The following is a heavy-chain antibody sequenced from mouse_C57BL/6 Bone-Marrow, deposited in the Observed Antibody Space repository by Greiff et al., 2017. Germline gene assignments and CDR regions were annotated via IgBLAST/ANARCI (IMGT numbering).Heavy chain of an antibody. V-gene: IGHV1-59*01. CDR3: ARGDLLWVY. J-gene: IGHJ2*01. D-gene: IGHD2-10*01. CDR1: GYTFTSYW. CDR2: IDPSDSYT. Sequence: QVQLQQPGAELVRPGTSVKLSCKASGYTFTSYWMHWVKQRPGQGLEWIGVIDPSDSYTNYNQKFKGKATLTVDTSSSTAYMQLSSLTSEDSAVYYCARGDLLWVYWGQGTTLTVSS.